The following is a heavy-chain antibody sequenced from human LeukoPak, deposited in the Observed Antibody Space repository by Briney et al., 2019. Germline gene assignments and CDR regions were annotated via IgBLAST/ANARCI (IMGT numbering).Heavy chain of an antibody. J-gene: IGHJ4*02. V-gene: IGHV3-21*04. D-gene: IGHD6-13*01. CDR3: AKDVRSPGDY. CDR2: ISSSSSYI. CDR1: GFTFSSYS. Sequence: PGGSLRLSCAASGFTFSSYSMNWVRQAPGKGLEWVSSISSSSSYIYYADSVKGRFTISRDNSKNTLYLQMNSLRAEDTAVYYCAKDVRSPGDYWGQGTLVTVSS.